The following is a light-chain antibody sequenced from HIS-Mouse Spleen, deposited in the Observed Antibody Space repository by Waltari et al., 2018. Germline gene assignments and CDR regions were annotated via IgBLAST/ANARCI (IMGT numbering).Light chain of an antibody. CDR2: AAS. CDR3: QQYYSYPYT. V-gene: IGKV1-8*01. J-gene: IGKJ2*01. Sequence: AIRMTQSPSSLSASTGDSVTTTCRASQGISSYLPWYQQKPGKAPKLLIDAASTLQSGVPSRFSSSGSGTDFTLTISCLQSEDFATYYCQQYYSYPYTFGQGTKLEIK. CDR1: QGISSY.